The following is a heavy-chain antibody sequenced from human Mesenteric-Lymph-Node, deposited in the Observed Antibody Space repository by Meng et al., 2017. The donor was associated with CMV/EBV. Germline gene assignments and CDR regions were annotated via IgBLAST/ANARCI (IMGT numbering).Heavy chain of an antibody. Sequence: SETLSLTCSVSGYSITSGYYWGWIRQPPGKGLEWIGSVYHSGNSHYSPSLRGRVVTSVDTSNNKFSLKLRSVTAADTAVYYCARGPLSFAPAAIDYWGQGTLVTVSS. CDR2: VYHSGNS. D-gene: IGHD2-2*01. CDR1: GYSITSGYY. J-gene: IGHJ4*02. V-gene: IGHV4-38-2*02. CDR3: ARGPLSFAPAAIDY.